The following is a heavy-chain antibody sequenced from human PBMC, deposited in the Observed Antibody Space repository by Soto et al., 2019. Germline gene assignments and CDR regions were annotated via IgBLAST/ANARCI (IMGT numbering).Heavy chain of an antibody. Sequence: GGSLTLSCAASGFTFISYNMNWVRQTPEKGLELISYISGFSTTIYYADSVKSRFTISRDNAKNSLYLQMSSLGDEEKAVYYCARNSLPTTLYTSKWNPIDHRGQGTLVTVSS. V-gene: IGHV3-48*02. D-gene: IGHD1-20*01. CDR3: ARNSLPTTLYTSKWNPIDH. CDR2: ISGFSTTI. CDR1: GFTFISYN. J-gene: IGHJ5*02.